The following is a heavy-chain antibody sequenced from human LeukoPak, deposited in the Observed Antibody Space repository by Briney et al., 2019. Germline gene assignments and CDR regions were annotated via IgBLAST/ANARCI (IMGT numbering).Heavy chain of an antibody. CDR1: GYTFTGHY. D-gene: IGHD5-12*01. V-gene: IGHV1-18*04. Sequence: ASVKVSCKASGYTFTGHYVHWLRQAPGQGLEWMGWISGYDGSTNYAQKLQGRVTMTTDTSTATAYMELRSPRSDDTAMYYCARVTLSGYGGDYWGQGSLVTVSS. J-gene: IGHJ4*02. CDR2: ISGYDGST. CDR3: ARVTLSGYGGDY.